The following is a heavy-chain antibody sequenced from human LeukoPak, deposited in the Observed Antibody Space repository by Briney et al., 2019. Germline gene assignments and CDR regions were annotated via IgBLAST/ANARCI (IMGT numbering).Heavy chain of an antibody. Sequence: SETLSLTCIVSGVSITNYYWTWIRQPPGEGLEWIGYVFYTGSTNYNPSLESRVTISVDTSKNQFSLKLSSVTAADTAVYYCARGPLKRWSGYYSYWGQGTLVTVSS. J-gene: IGHJ4*02. D-gene: IGHD3-3*01. CDR3: ARGPLKRWSGYYSY. CDR1: GVSITNYY. CDR2: VFYTGST. V-gene: IGHV4-59*12.